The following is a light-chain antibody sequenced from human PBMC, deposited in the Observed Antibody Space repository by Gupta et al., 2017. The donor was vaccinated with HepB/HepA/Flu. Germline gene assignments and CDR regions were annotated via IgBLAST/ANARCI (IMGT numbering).Light chain of an antibody. Sequence: EIVMPQSPATVSVSPGERVTLSCRASQSIASNLAWYQQRTGQAPRLLIYSASTRAAGIPARFSGSGCGTEFTLTISSRQLEDFGFYYCQQHEIWPPVTFGGWTKVAIK. CDR1: QSIASN. V-gene: IGKV3-15*01. CDR2: SAS. CDR3: QQHEIWPPVT. J-gene: IGKJ4*01.